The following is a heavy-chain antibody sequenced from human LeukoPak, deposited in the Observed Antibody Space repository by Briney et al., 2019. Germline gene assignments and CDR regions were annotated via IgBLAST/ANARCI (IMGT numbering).Heavy chain of an antibody. CDR3: ARGRTPTRYCSGGSCYSTHNWFDP. D-gene: IGHD2-15*01. V-gene: IGHV4-39*01. Sequence: SETLSLTCTVSGGSISSSSYYWGWIRQPPGKGLEWIGTIYYSGSTYYNPSLKSRVTISVDTSKNQFSLKLSSVTAADTAVYYCARGRTPTRYCSGGSCYSTHNWFDPWGQGTLVTVSS. J-gene: IGHJ5*02. CDR2: IYYSGST. CDR1: GGSISSSSYY.